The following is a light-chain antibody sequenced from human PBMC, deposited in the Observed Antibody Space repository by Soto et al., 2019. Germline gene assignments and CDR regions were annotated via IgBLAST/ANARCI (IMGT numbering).Light chain of an antibody. CDR1: QNIDRW. V-gene: IGKV1-5*03. Sequence: DIQMTQSPSTLSASVGDRVTITCRASQNIDRWLAWYQQKPGKAPNLLIYGGSSIESGVPSRFSGSGSGTEFTLTVSGLRPDDFANYYCQQYNSYPWTFHQGTNVDIK. CDR2: GGS. CDR3: QQYNSYPWT. J-gene: IGKJ1*01.